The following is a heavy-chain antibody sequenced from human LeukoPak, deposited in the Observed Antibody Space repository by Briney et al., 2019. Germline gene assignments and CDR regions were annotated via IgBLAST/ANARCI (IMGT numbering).Heavy chain of an antibody. Sequence: GASVKVSCKASGGTFSSYAISWVRQAPGQGLEWMRGIIPIFGTANYAQKFQGRVTITADESTSTAYMELSSLRSEDTAVYYCARSDDYEDGMDVWGQGTTVTVSS. CDR2: IIPIFGTA. CDR1: GGTFSSYA. J-gene: IGHJ6*02. CDR3: ARSDDYEDGMDV. V-gene: IGHV1-69*01. D-gene: IGHD4-17*01.